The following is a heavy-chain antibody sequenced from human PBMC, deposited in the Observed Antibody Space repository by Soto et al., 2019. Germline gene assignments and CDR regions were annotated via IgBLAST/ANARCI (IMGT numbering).Heavy chain of an antibody. D-gene: IGHD3-10*01. CDR2: INSGGSLI. CDR1: GFRFNEYE. CDR3: ARETSYGQAASSGGEF. V-gene: IGHV3-48*03. J-gene: IGHJ4*02. Sequence: EVQLVESGGGLVQPGGSLRLSCVGSGFRFNEYEINWVRQAPGKGLEWISYINSGGSLIYYAASVKGRFTISRDNYKDSVYLQMNSLRADDTALYYCARETSYGQAASSGGEFWGQGTLVTVSS.